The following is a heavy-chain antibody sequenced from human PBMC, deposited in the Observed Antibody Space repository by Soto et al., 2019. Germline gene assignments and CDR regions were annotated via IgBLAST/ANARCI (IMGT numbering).Heavy chain of an antibody. D-gene: IGHD2-21*02. V-gene: IGHV4-39*01. J-gene: IGHJ5*02. CDR1: GGSINSNFYY. CDR3: ARHALFQPRVTEGAGFDP. CDR2: IFMSENA. Sequence: QLQLRESGPALLRPAETLSLACTVSGGSINSNFYYWAWVRQSPGKGPEWIGSIFMSENAYYHASVKSRVTMSIDTSNNQFSRRLTSVTAADAGVYYCARHALFQPRVTEGAGFDPWGQGRLVTVSS.